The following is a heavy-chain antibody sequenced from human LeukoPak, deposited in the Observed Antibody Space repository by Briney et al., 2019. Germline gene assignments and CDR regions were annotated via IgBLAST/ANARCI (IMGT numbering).Heavy chain of an antibody. V-gene: IGHV3-74*01. D-gene: IGHD5-18*01. Sequence: GGSLRLSCAASGFTFSSYWMHWVRQAPGKGLVWVSRINSDGSSTNYAASVKGRFTISRDNAKNTLYLQMNSLRAEDTAVYYCARGGRYSYASFDYWGQGTLVTVSS. J-gene: IGHJ4*02. CDR3: ARGGRYSYASFDY. CDR1: GFTFSSYW. CDR2: INSDGSST.